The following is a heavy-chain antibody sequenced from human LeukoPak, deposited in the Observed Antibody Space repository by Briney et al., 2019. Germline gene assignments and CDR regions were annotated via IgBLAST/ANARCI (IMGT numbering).Heavy chain of an antibody. CDR1: GFTFSSYV. V-gene: IGHV3-33*08. CDR2: IWYDGNNK. CDR3: AREHTTVTSLLDY. D-gene: IGHD4-17*01. Sequence: GGSLRLSCVGSGFTFSSYVMHWVRQAPGKGLEWVAVIWYDGNNKYYADSVKGRFTISRDSSKNTMYLQMNSLRAEDTAVYYCAREHTTVTSLLDYWGQGTLVTVSS. J-gene: IGHJ4*02.